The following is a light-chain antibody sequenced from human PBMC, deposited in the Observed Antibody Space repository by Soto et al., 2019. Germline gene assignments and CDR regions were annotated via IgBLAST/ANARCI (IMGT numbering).Light chain of an antibody. J-gene: IGKJ2*01. CDR1: QSVLYNSNNKNY. CDR2: LAS. Sequence: DIVMTQSPDYLDVSLGERAAINCKSSQSVLYNSNNKNYLAWYQQKPGQPTKLLIYLASTRESGVPDRFSGTGSGTEFTLTIRILQAEDVAVYYCQQHHTTPYTFGHGTKRESK. V-gene: IGKV4-1*01. CDR3: QQHHTTPYT.